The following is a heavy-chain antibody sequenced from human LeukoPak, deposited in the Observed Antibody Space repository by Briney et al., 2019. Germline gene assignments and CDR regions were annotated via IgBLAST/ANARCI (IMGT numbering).Heavy chain of an antibody. CDR2: IHYSGST. J-gene: IGHJ6*03. CDR3: ARQLYSSGSYYAPMDV. V-gene: IGHV4-39*01. CDR1: GGSISSSIYF. D-gene: IGHD3-10*01. Sequence: AETLSLTCTVSGGSISSSIYFWGWILQPPGKGLEWIGSIHYSGSTYHDPSLKSRVTVSLDTSKNQFSLKLSSVTATDTAVYYCARQLYSSGSYYAPMDVWGKGTTVTVSS.